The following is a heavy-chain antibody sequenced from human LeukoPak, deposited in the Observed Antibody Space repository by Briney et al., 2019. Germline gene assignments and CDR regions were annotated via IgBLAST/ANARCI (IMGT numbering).Heavy chain of an antibody. J-gene: IGHJ4*02. CDR2: ISAYNGDT. CDR1: GYTLTRYS. V-gene: IGHV1-18*01. CDR3: ARDFESCTSASCYALFDF. Sequence: ASVKVSCKASGYTLTRYSINWLRQAPGQGLEWMGWISAYNGDTNYAQNVQGRVTMTADASTSTAYMELRSLRSDDTAVYYCARDFESCTSASCYALFDFWGQGTLVTVSS. D-gene: IGHD2-2*01.